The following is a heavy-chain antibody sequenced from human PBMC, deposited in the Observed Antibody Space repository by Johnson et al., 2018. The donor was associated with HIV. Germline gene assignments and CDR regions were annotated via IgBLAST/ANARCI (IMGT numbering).Heavy chain of an antibody. CDR3: ANRPSVGYRLGAFDI. V-gene: IGHV3-23*04. D-gene: IGHD1-1*01. CDR2: ISDSGGGT. J-gene: IGHJ3*02. CDR1: GITVSSNY. Sequence: MLLVESGGDLVQPGGSLRLSCAASGITVSSNYMTWVRQAPGKGLEWVSVISDSGGGTYYADSVKGRFTISRDNSRNTLYLQMNSLRAEDTAVYYCANRPSVGYRLGAFDIWGRGTMVTVS.